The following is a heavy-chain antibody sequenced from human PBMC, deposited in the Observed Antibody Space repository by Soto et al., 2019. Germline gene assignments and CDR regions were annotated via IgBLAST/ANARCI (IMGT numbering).Heavy chain of an antibody. CDR3: AKCSPRYSSGLKAYSFDY. CDR2: ISGSGGST. Sequence: EVQLLESGGGLVQPGGSLRLSCAASGFTFSSYAMSWVRQAPGKGLEWVSTISGSGGSTYYADSVKGRFTISRDNSKNTLYLQVISLRAEDMAVYYCAKCSPRYSSGLKAYSFDYWGQGTLVTVSS. V-gene: IGHV3-23*01. D-gene: IGHD6-19*01. J-gene: IGHJ4*02. CDR1: GFTFSSYA.